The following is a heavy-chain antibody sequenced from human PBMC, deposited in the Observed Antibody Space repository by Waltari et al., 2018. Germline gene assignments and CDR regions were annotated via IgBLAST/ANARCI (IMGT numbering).Heavy chain of an antibody. Sequence: QVQLQESGPGLVKPSETLSLTCAISGYSISSGYYWGWIRQPPGKGLEWIGSIYHSGGPYYNPALKSRVTISVDTSKNQFSLKLSSVTAADTAVYYCARDPSYYDFWSGYSYYYYGMDVWGQGTTVTVSS. CDR2: IYHSGGP. V-gene: IGHV4-38-2*02. CDR3: ARDPSYYDFWSGYSYYYYGMDV. J-gene: IGHJ6*02. D-gene: IGHD3-3*01. CDR1: GYSISSGYY.